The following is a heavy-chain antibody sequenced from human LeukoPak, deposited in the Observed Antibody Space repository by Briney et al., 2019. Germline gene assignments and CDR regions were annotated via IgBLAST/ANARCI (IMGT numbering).Heavy chain of an antibody. CDR1: GGSISSGGYS. CDR2: INHSGST. J-gene: IGHJ4*02. Sequence: TLSLTCAVSGGSISSGGYSWSWIRQPPGKGLEWIGYINHSGSTNYNPSLKSRVTISVDTSKNQFSLKLSSVTAADTAVYYCARGPIAVAADYWGQGTLVTVSS. CDR3: ARGPIAVAADY. D-gene: IGHD6-19*01. V-gene: IGHV4-30-2*01.